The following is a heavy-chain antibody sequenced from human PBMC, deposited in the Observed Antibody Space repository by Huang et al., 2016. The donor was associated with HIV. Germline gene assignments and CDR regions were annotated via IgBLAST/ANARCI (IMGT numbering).Heavy chain of an antibody. V-gene: IGHV4-59*11. J-gene: IGHJ4*02. CDR1: GGSISGHF. Sequence: QVQLRESGPTLVKPSETLSLICTVSGGSISGHFWGWIRQSPGKGLEWIGSICYGGGPRYNPALKSRLSISGDTSENFFSLKLSSVTAADTAVYYCARPKGTVGLSQFDSWGQGILVSVSS. CDR3: ARPKGTVGLSQFDS. D-gene: IGHD1-26*01. CDR2: ICYGGGP.